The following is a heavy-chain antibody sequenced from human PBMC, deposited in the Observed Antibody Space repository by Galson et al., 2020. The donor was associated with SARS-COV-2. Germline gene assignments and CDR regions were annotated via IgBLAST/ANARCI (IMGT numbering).Heavy chain of an antibody. V-gene: IGHV4-34*01. J-gene: IGHJ5*02. CDR1: GGSFSGYY. D-gene: IGHD3-10*01. CDR3: ARGLRLLWFGELSCWFDP. Sequence: SQTLSLTCAVYGGSFSGYYWSWIRQPPGKGLEWIGELNHSGRTNYNPSLKRRVTISVATSKNQFSLKLSSVTAADTAVYYCARGLRLLWFGELSCWFDPWGQGTLGTVAS. CDR2: LNHSGRT.